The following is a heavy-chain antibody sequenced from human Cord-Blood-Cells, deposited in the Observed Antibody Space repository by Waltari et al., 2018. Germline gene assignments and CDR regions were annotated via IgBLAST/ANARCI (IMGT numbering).Heavy chain of an antibody. V-gene: IGHV4-34*01. J-gene: IGHJ4*02. Sequence: QVQLQQWGAGLLKPSETLSLTCAVYGGSFSGYYWSWIRQPPGKGLEWIGEINHSGSTNYNPSRKSRVTISVDTSKNQFSLKLSSVTAADTAVYYCARYIAVAGTGDWGQGTLVTVSS. CDR2: INHSGST. D-gene: IGHD6-19*01. CDR3: ARYIAVAGTGD. CDR1: GGSFSGYY.